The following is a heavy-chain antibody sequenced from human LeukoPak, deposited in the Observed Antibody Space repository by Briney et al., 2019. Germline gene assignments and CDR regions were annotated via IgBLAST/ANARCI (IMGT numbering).Heavy chain of an antibody. V-gene: IGHV3-30-3*01. D-gene: IGHD1-26*01. CDR2: LSYAGDNK. CDR3: ARKNGAYWYLDL. Sequence: GGSLRLPCAASTFTLSTYSMNWVRQAPGKGLEWVALLSYAGDNKYYADSVQGRFTISRDNSKNTLFLQMNSLRPEDTAVYYCARKNGAYWYLDLWGRGTLVTVSS. J-gene: IGHJ2*01. CDR1: TFTLSTYS.